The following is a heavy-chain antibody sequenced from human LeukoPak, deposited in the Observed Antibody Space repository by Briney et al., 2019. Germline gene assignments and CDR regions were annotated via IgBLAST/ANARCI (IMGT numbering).Heavy chain of an antibody. CDR3: ARDGSRYSSGWYDAFDV. J-gene: IGHJ3*01. D-gene: IGHD6-19*01. V-gene: IGHV1-8*01. CDR1: GYTFTSYD. CDR2: MNPNSGNT. Sequence: ASVTVSCKASGYTFTSYDINWVRQATGQGLEWMGWMNPNSGNTGYAQKFQGRVTMTRNTSISTAYMELSSLRSEDTAVYYCARDGSRYSSGWYDAFDVWGQGTMVTVSS.